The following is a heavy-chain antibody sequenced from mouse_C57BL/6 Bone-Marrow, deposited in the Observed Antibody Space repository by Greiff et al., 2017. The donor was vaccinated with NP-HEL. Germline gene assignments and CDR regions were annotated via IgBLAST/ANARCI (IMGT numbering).Heavy chain of an antibody. Sequence: QVQLQQSGTELVKPGASVKLSCKASGYTFPSYWMHWVKQRPGQGLDWIGNINPSNGGTNYNEKFKSKATLTVDKSSSTAYMQLSSLTSEDSAVYYCARSLHGLPYFDYWGKGTTLTVSS. J-gene: IGHJ2*01. V-gene: IGHV1-53*01. CDR3: ARSLHGLPYFDY. CDR2: INPSNGGT. CDR1: GYTFPSYW. D-gene: IGHD2-4*01.